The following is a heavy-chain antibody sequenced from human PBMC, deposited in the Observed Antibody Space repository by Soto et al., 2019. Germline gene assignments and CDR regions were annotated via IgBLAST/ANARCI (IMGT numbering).Heavy chain of an antibody. V-gene: IGHV4-59*01. CDR1: GDSISSYY. J-gene: IGHJ4*02. D-gene: IGHD3-22*01. CDR2: IYYSGAT. CDR3: ASGYYFDY. Sequence: PSETLSLTCTVSGDSISSYYWSWIRQPPGKGPEWIAYIYYSGATNYNPSLSSRVTISVDTSKNQFSLRLSSVTAAGTAVYYCASGYYFDYLGQGTLVTVSS.